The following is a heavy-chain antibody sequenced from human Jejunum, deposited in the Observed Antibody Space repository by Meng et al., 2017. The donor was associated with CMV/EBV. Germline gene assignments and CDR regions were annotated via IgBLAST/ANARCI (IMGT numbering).Heavy chain of an antibody. J-gene: IGHJ6*02. CDR2: IRYDGRNK. CDR1: SNYG. D-gene: IGHD2-2*01. Sequence: SNYGMHGVRLAPGKGLEWVAFIRYDGRNKFYADSVKGRFTISRDNSKNTLSMQMNSLRAEDTAVYYCAKDDCDITNCWQYYGLDVWGQGTTVTVS. CDR3: AKDDCDITNCWQYYGLDV. V-gene: IGHV3-30*02.